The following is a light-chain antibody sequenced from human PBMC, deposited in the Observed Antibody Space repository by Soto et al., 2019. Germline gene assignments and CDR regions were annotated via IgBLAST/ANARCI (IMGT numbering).Light chain of an antibody. V-gene: IGKV1-33*01. Sequence: DIQMTQSPSSLSASLGERVTITCQASQDIKNYLNWYQQKSGTAPTLLIYDASDLESAVPSRFSGNGSGTDFTFTINSLHPEDSATYYCQQYGNLPLTFGGGTKVEIK. CDR2: DAS. CDR3: QQYGNLPLT. J-gene: IGKJ4*01. CDR1: QDIKNY.